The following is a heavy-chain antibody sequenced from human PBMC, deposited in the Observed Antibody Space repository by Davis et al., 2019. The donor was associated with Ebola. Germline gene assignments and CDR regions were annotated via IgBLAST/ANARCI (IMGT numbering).Heavy chain of an antibody. Sequence: GESLKISCAASGFTFRNYAMNWVRQAPGKGLEWVSSISGSGDSTDYADSVKGRFTISRDNSENTLYLQMNSLRAEDTAVYYCAKDRGGSGSPFDYWGQGTLVTVSS. CDR2: ISGSGDST. J-gene: IGHJ4*02. V-gene: IGHV3-23*01. CDR3: AKDRGGSGSPFDY. D-gene: IGHD3-10*01. CDR1: GFTFRNYA.